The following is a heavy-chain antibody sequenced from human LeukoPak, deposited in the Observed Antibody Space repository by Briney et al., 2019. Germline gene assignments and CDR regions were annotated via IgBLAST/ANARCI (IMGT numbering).Heavy chain of an antibody. CDR3: ARETGIEGGIDY. CDR2: ISYDGSNK. V-gene: IGHV3-30-3*01. D-gene: IGHD3-10*01. Sequence: PGGSLRLSCAATGFTFSSYAMHWVRQAPGKGLEWVAVISYDGSNKYYADSVKGRFTISRDNSKNTLYLQMNSLRAEDTAVYYCARETGIEGGIDYWGQGTLVTVSS. J-gene: IGHJ4*02. CDR1: GFTFSSYA.